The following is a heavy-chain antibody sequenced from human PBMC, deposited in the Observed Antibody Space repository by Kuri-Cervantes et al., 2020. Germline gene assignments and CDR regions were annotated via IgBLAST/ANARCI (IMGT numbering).Heavy chain of an antibody. Sequence: ETLSLTCAVYGGSFSGYYWSWVRQPPGKGLEWIGEINHSGSTNYNPSLKSRVTISVDTSKNQFSLKLSSVTAADTAVYYCARRRGYCSGGSCYPFDYWGQGTLVTVSS. CDR2: INHSGST. CDR1: GGSFSGYY. D-gene: IGHD2-15*01. V-gene: IGHV4-34*01. J-gene: IGHJ4*02. CDR3: ARRRGYCSGGSCYPFDY.